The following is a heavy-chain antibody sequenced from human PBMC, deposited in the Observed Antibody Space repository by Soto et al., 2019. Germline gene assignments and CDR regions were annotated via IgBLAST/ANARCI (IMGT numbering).Heavy chain of an antibody. D-gene: IGHD3-9*01. CDR3: TRDRDEILTGYHDY. Sequence: LRLSCAASGFSFTHFALHWVRRAPGKGLEWVALISNDGSEKYYTDSVKGRFTISRDNSKNTLYLQMNSLRAEDTAVYFCTRDRDEILTGYHDYWGQGTLVTVSS. CDR2: ISNDGSEK. J-gene: IGHJ4*02. CDR1: GFSFTHFA. V-gene: IGHV3-30-3*01.